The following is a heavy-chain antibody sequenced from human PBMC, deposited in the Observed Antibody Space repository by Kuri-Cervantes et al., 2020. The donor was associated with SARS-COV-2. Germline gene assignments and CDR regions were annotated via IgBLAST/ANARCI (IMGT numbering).Heavy chain of an antibody. V-gene: IGHV3-23*01. J-gene: IGHJ4*02. D-gene: IGHD3-3*01. CDR3: ARDPGAHGGDLYFDY. CDR1: GFTFSSYA. Sequence: GGSLRLSCAASGFTFSSYAMSWVRQAPGKGLEWVSAISGSGGSTYYADSVKGRFTISRDNAKNSLYLQMHSLRDEDTAVYFCARDPGAHGGDLYFDYWGQGTLVTVSS. CDR2: ISGSGGST.